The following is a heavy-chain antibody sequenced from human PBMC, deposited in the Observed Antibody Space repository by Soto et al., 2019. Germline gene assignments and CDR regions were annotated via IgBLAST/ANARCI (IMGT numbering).Heavy chain of an antibody. CDR2: ISSSSSYI. J-gene: IGHJ6*02. Sequence: GGSLRLSCAASGFTFSSYSMNWVRQAPGKGLEWVSSISSSSSYIYYADSVKGRFTISRDNAKNSLYLQMNSLRAEDTAVYYCARDLGKNTAMVTSGYYYYGMDVWGQGTTVTVSS. CDR3: ARDLGKNTAMVTSGYYYYGMDV. V-gene: IGHV3-21*01. CDR1: GFTFSSYS. D-gene: IGHD5-18*01.